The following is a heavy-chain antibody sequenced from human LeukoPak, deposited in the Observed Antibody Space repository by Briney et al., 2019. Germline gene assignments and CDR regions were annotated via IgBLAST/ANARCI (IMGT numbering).Heavy chain of an antibody. CDR2: INHSGST. Sequence: SETLSLTCAVYGGSFSGYDWSWIRQPPGKGLEWIGEINHSGSTNYNPSLKSRVTISVDTSKNQFSLKLSSVTAADTAVYYCASVSEAYCGGDCYLPGMDVWGQGTTVTVSS. CDR1: GGSFSGYD. CDR3: ASVSEAYCGGDCYLPGMDV. J-gene: IGHJ6*02. D-gene: IGHD2-21*02. V-gene: IGHV4-34*01.